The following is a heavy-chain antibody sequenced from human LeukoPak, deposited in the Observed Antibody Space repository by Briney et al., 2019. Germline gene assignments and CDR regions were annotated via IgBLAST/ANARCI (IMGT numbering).Heavy chain of an antibody. V-gene: IGHV3-7*01. CDR3: ARHFYGYFDS. J-gene: IGHJ4*02. CDR2: IIQDGDGK. D-gene: IGHD2/OR15-2a*01. Sequence: GGSLRLSCAVSGFTLNSNAMCWVRQAPGKGLERVANIIQDGDGKYFVDSVKGRFTVSRDNAKNSLYLQMNSLRVEDTGVYYCARHFYGYFDSWGQGTLVTVSS. CDR1: GFTLNSNA.